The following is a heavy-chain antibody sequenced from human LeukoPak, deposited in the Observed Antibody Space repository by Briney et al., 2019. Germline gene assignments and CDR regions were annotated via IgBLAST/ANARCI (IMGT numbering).Heavy chain of an antibody. D-gene: IGHD3-22*01. CDR3: ARGDGYYYNSSGLEY. J-gene: IGHJ4*02. V-gene: IGHV3-21*01. Sequence: GGSLRLSCAASGFTFSSYGMHWVRQAPGKGLEWVSSISSSSSYIYYADSVKGRFTISRDNAKNSLYLQMNSLRAEDTAVYYCARGDGYYYNSSGLEYWGQGTLVTVSS. CDR2: ISSSSSYI. CDR1: GFTFSSYG.